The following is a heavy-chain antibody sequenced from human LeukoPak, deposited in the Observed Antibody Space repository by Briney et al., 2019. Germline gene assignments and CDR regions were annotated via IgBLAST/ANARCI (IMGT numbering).Heavy chain of an antibody. V-gene: IGHV3-7*01. J-gene: IGHJ4*02. D-gene: IGHD1-26*01. CDR1: GFTFSSYW. CDR2: IKQDGSEK. Sequence: GGSLRLSCVASGFTFSSYWMSWVRQAPGKGLECVADIKQDGSEKYYVDSVKGRFTISRDNAKNSLYLQMNSLRVEDTAVYYCARGKSGSYGTKGYWGQGTLVAVSS. CDR3: ARGKSGSYGTKGY.